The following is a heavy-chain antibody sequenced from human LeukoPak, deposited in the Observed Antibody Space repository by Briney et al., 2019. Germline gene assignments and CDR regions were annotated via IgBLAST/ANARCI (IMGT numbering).Heavy chain of an antibody. CDR2: MNPNSGNT. Sequence: GASVKVSCKASGYTFTSYDINWVRQATGQGLEWMGWMNPNSGNTGYAQKFQGRVTMTRNTSISTAYMELSSLRSEDTAVYYCARTSARWLRLTHYYYMDVCGKGTTVTVSS. V-gene: IGHV1-8*01. CDR1: GYTFTSYD. D-gene: IGHD5-12*01. CDR3: ARTSARWLRLTHYYYMDV. J-gene: IGHJ6*03.